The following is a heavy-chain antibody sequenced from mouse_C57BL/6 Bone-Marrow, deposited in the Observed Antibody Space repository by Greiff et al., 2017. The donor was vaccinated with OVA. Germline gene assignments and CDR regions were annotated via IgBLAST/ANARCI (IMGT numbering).Heavy chain of an antibody. D-gene: IGHD1-1*01. CDR2: IDPENGDT. Sequence: EVKLQESGAELVRPGASVKLSCTASGFNIKDDYMHWVKQRPEQGLEWIGWIDPENGDTEYASKFQGKATITADTSSNTAYLQLSSLTSEDTAVYYCSLLRYAWFAYWGQGTLVTVSA. J-gene: IGHJ3*01. V-gene: IGHV14-4*01. CDR3: SLLRYAWFAY. CDR1: GFNIKDDY.